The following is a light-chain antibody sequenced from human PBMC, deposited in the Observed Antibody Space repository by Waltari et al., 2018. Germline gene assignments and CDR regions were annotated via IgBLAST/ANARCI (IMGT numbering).Light chain of an antibody. J-gene: IGKJ2*03. CDR1: QSLCTN. Sequence: EIVMTHFPVSMSVFTGERATHFCRASQSLCTNVAWYQQRPGRAPRLLIYDSSIKSPGVPTRISASGSGTEFSLVISSLRREDFAVYYCQQYERRPYSFGQGTKVDI. CDR3: QQYERRPYS. CDR2: DSS. V-gene: IGKV3-15*01.